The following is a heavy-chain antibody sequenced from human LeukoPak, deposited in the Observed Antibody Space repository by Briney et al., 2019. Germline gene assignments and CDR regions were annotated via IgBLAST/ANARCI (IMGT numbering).Heavy chain of an antibody. CDR2: ISWNSGSI. Sequence: GGSLRLSCAASGFTFDDYAMHWVRQAPGKGLEWVSGISWNSGSIGYADSVKGRFTISRDNAKNSLYLQMNSLRAEDTAVYYCARDKGSGAATPGYWGQGTLVTVSS. CDR3: ARDKGSGAATPGY. V-gene: IGHV3-9*01. CDR1: GFTFDDYA. J-gene: IGHJ4*02. D-gene: IGHD3-10*01.